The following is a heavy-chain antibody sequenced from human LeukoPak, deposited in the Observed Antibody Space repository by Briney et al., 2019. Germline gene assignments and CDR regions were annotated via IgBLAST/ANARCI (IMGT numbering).Heavy chain of an antibody. CDR1: GFIFSSYA. V-gene: IGHV3-23*01. CDR3: AKGRRWELPLDY. Sequence: GGSLRLSCAASGFIFSSYAMSWVRQAPGKGLEWVSAISVSGGSSTYYADSVKGRFTISRDSSKNTLYVQMNSLRAEDTAVYYCAKGRRWELPLDYWGQGTLVTVSS. D-gene: IGHD1-26*01. CDR2: ISVSGGSST. J-gene: IGHJ4*02.